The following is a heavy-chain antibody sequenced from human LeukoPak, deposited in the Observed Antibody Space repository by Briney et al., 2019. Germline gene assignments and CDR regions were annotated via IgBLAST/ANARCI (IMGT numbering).Heavy chain of an antibody. CDR2: IKQDGSEK. CDR3: ARVDLRGRWGRGFYFDY. D-gene: IGHD2-21*02. CDR1: GFTFSSYW. V-gene: IGHV3-7*01. J-gene: IGHJ4*02. Sequence: GGSLRLSCAASGFTFSSYWMSWVRQAPGKGLEWVANIKQDGSEKYYVDSVKGRFTISRDDAKNSLYLQMNSLRAEDTAVYYCARVDLRGRWGRGFYFDYWGQGTLVTVSS.